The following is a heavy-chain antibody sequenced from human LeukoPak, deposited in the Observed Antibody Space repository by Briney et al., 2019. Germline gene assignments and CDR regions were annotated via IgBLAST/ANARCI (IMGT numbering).Heavy chain of an antibody. CDR3: ARDPMVRGVIIMDV. J-gene: IGHJ6*02. CDR2: ISAYNGNT. CDR1: GYTFTSYG. D-gene: IGHD3-10*01. Sequence: GASVKVSCKASGYTFTSYGISWVRQAPGQGLEWMGWISAYNGNTNYAQKLQGRVTMTTDTSTSTAYMELRSLRSDDTAVYYCARDPMVRGVIIMDVWGQGTTVTVSS. V-gene: IGHV1-18*01.